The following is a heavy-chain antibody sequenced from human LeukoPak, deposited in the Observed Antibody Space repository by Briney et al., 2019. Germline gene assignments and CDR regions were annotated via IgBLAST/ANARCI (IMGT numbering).Heavy chain of an antibody. CDR2: IGTAGDT. D-gene: IGHD6-13*01. CDR1: GFTFSSYD. V-gene: IGHV3-13*01. Sequence: PGGSLRLSCAASGFTFSSYDMHWVRQATGKGLEWVSAIGTAGDTYYPGSVKGRFTISRENAKNSLYLQMNSLRAGDTAVYYCARAPLGIAAAGIFDYWGQGTLVTVSS. CDR3: ARAPLGIAAAGIFDY. J-gene: IGHJ4*02.